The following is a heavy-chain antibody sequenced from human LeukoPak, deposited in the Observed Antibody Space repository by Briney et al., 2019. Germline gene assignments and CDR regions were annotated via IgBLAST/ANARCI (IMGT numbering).Heavy chain of an antibody. V-gene: IGHV3-23*01. CDR1: GFTFSSYA. J-gene: IGHJ4*02. Sequence: PGGSLRLSCAASGFTFSSYAMSWVRQAPGKGLEWVSAIIGSGGSTYYADSVKGRFTISRDNSKNTLYLQMNSLRAEDTAVYYCAKDRVEQQWLSPGYYFDYWGQGTLVTVSS. CDR2: IIGSGGST. CDR3: AKDRVEQQWLSPGYYFDY. D-gene: IGHD6-19*01.